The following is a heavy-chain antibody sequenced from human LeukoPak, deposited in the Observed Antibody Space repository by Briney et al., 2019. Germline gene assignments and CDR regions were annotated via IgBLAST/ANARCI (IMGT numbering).Heavy chain of an antibody. CDR2: TKEDGTEK. J-gene: IGHJ3*01. V-gene: IGHV3-7*01. Sequence: GGSLRLSCAASGFTFSSHWMSWLRQPPGKGLEWVGSTKEDGTEKYYVDSVKGRLTSSRDNAKNSLYLQMNSLRAEDTAVYYCARGPQVVWHDAFDVWGQGTMVTVSS. D-gene: IGHD2-15*01. CDR1: GFTFSSHW. CDR3: ARGPQVVWHDAFDV.